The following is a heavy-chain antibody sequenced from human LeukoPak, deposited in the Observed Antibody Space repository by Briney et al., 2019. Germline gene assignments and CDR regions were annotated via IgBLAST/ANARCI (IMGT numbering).Heavy chain of an antibody. J-gene: IGHJ4*02. D-gene: IGHD3-3*01. Sequence: QPSETLSLTCAVYGGSFSGYYWSWIRQPPGKGLEWIGEINHSGSTNYNPSLKSRVTISVDTSKNQFSLKLSSVTAADTAVYCCARGYDFWSGYYPYWGQGTLVTVSS. CDR2: INHSGST. CDR1: GGSFSGYY. CDR3: ARGYDFWSGYYPY. V-gene: IGHV4-34*01.